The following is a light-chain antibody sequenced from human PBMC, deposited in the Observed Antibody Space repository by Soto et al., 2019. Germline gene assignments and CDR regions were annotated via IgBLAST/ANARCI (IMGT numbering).Light chain of an antibody. Sequence: DIQMTQSPSSLSASVGDRVTITCRASQGISNFLAWYQQKPGKVPKLLISAASTLQSGVPSRFSGSGSGTDFTLTIPSLQPEDVATYYCQKYSRVITFGQGTRLEIK. V-gene: IGKV1-27*01. CDR1: QGISNF. J-gene: IGKJ5*01. CDR2: AAS. CDR3: QKYSRVIT.